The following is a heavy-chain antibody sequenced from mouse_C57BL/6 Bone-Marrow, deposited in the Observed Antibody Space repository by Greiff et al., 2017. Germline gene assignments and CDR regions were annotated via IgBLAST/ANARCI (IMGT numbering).Heavy chain of an antibody. CDR1: GYAFSSSW. J-gene: IGHJ3*01. D-gene: IGHD2-4*01. CDR2: IYPGDGDT. Sequence: LQESGPELVKPGASVKISCKASGYAFSSSWMNWVKQRPGKGLEWIGRIYPGDGDTNYNGKFKGKATLTADKSSSTAYMQLSSLTSEDSAVYFCAYYDTWFAYWGQGTLVTVSA. V-gene: IGHV1-82*01. CDR3: AYYDTWFAY.